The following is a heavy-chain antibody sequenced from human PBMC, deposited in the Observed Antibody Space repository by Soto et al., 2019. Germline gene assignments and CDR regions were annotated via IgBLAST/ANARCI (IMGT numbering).Heavy chain of an antibody. CDR3: ARGIGVYSSSWYVPQYYYGMDV. CDR1: GFTFSNYG. Sequence: PGGSLRLSCAAFGFTFSNYGMHWVRQAPDKGLEWVAVIWYDGSNKYYADSVKGRFTIFRDNSKNTLYLQMNSLRAEDTAVYYCARGIGVYSSSWYVPQYYYGMDVWGQGTTVTVSS. D-gene: IGHD6-13*01. V-gene: IGHV3-33*01. CDR2: IWYDGSNK. J-gene: IGHJ6*02.